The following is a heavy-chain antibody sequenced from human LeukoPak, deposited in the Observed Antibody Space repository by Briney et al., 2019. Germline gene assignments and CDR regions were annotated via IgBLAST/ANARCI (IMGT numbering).Heavy chain of an antibody. D-gene: IGHD4-11*01. J-gene: IGHJ4*02. CDR2: ISSSGGST. V-gene: IGHV3-64D*09. CDR1: GFTFSFYG. CDR3: VKGRGVLTTVTTHYFDY. Sequence: PGGSLRPSCSASGFTFSFYGMHWVRQAPGKGLVYVSAISSSGGSTYYADSVKGRFTISRDNSKNTLSLQMSSLRAEDTAVYYCVKGRGVLTTVTTHYFDYWGQGSLVTVSS.